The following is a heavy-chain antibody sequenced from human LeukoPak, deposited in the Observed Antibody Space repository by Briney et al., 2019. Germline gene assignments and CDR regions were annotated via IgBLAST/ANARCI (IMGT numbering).Heavy chain of an antibody. Sequence: GRSLRLSCAASGFTFDDYAMHWVRQAPGKGLEWVSGISWNSGSIGYADSVKGRSTISRDNAKNSLYLQMNSLRAEDMALYYCAKDSLRYYDSSGSTYYFDYWGQGTLVTVSS. V-gene: IGHV3-9*03. D-gene: IGHD3-22*01. CDR3: AKDSLRYYDSSGSTYYFDY. CDR2: ISWNSGSI. CDR1: GFTFDDYA. J-gene: IGHJ4*02.